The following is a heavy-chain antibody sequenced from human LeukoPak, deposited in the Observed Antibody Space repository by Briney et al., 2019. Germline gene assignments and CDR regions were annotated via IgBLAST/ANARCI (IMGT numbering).Heavy chain of an antibody. D-gene: IGHD2/OR15-2a*01. J-gene: IGHJ4*02. Sequence: PGGSLRLSCAASGFTFNSYWMHWVGQVPGKGRVWVSRINSVGSSTTYADSLKGRFTISSDNATNTLYLQMNSLRAEDTAVYYCARGRGTIYMFDYWGQGTLVTVSS. CDR3: ARGRGTIYMFDY. V-gene: IGHV3-74*03. CDR1: GFTFNSYW. CDR2: INSVGSST.